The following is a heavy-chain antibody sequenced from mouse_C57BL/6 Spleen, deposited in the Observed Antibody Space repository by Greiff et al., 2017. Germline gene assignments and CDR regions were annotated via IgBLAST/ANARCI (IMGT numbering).Heavy chain of an antibody. CDR2: IDPSDSYT. D-gene: IGHD2-3*01. CDR1: GYTFTSYW. Sequence: QVQLQQPGAELVMPGASVKLSCKASGYTFTSYWMHWVKQRPGQGLEWIGEIDPSDSYTNYNQKFKGKSTLTVDKSSSTAYMQLSSLTSEDSAVYYCAALYDCYLDYWGQGTSVTVSS. J-gene: IGHJ4*01. CDR3: AALYDCYLDY. V-gene: IGHV1-69*01.